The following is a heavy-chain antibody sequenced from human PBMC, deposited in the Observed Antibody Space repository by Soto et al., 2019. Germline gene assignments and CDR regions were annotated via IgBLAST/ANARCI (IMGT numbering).Heavy chain of an antibody. CDR1: GGSISSSNW. V-gene: IGHV4-4*02. CDR3: AREGGYSSSWYPPQYYYYYGMDV. J-gene: IGHJ6*02. Sequence: SETLSLTCAVSGGSISSSNWWSWVRQPPGKGLEWIGEIYHSGSTNYNPSLKSRVTISVDKSKNQFSLKLSSVTAADTAVYYCAREGGYSSSWYPPQYYYYYGMDVWGQGTTVTVSS. CDR2: IYHSGST. D-gene: IGHD6-13*01.